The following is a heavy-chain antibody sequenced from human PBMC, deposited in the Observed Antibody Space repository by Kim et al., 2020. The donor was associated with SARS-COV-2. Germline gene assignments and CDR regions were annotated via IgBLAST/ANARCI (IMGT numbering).Heavy chain of an antibody. Sequence: SETLSLTCTVSGGSISNYYWSWIRQPPGKGLEWIGFIYYSGYTNYNPSLKSQVTISVDTSKNQFSLKLSSVTAADTAVYYCARQRGYNGDSGLDVWGQGTTVTVSS. D-gene: IGHD5-12*01. V-gene: IGHV4-59*13. CDR1: GGSISNYY. CDR3: ARQRGYNGDSGLDV. CDR2: IYYSGYT. J-gene: IGHJ6*02.